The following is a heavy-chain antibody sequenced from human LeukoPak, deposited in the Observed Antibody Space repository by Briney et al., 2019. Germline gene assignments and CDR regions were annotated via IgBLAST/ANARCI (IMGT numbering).Heavy chain of an antibody. J-gene: IGHJ6*03. Sequence: GGSLRLSCTASGFTFGDYSMNWVRQAPGKGLEWVSSITSSNNYIYYGDSVKGRFTISRDDAKNSLFLQMNSLRAEDTATYYCARGEFGDYYYFYMDVWGKGTTVTVSS. D-gene: IGHD2/OR15-2a*01. CDR1: GFTFGDYS. V-gene: IGHV3-21*01. CDR2: ITSSNNYI. CDR3: ARGEFGDYYYFYMDV.